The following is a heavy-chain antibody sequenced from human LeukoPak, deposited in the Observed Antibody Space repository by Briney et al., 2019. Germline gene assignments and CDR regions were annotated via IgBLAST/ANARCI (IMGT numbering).Heavy chain of an antibody. Sequence: GGSLRLSWAASGFTFRRYSMSWVRQAPGKGLEWVSAIDPIITYIYYADSVKGRFTISRNNAENSLYLQMNSLRVEDTAVYYCARAPTVLVGYCSSSSCQADYWGQGTLVPVSS. CDR2: IDPIITYI. J-gene: IGHJ4*02. CDR3: ARAPTVLVGYCSSSSCQADY. V-gene: IGHV3-21*01. D-gene: IGHD2-2*01. CDR1: GFTFRRYS.